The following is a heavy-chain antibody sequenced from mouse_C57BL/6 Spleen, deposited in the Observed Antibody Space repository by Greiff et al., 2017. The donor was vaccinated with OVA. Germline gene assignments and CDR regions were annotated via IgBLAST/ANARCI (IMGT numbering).Heavy chain of an antibody. Sequence: LQQSGAELVKPGASVKISCKASGYAFSSYWMNWVKQRPGKGLEWIGQIYPGDGDTNYNGKFKGKATLTADKSSDTAYMQLSSLTSEDSAVYFCARRSYDYDYIDYWGQGTTLTVSS. CDR1: GYAFSSYW. V-gene: IGHV1-80*01. CDR3: ARRSYDYDYIDY. D-gene: IGHD2-4*01. CDR2: IYPGDGDT. J-gene: IGHJ2*01.